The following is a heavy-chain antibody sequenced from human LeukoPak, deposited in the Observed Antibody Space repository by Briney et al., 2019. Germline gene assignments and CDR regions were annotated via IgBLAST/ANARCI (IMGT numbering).Heavy chain of an antibody. CDR3: ARDNDYGRFPTSLRYFDL. Sequence: GGSLRLSCAASGFTFSSYSMNWVRQAPGKGLEWVSSISSSSSYIYYADSVKGRFTISRDNAKNSLYLQMNSLRAEDTAVYYCARDNDYGRFPTSLRYFDLWGRGTLVTVSS. CDR1: GFTFSSYS. J-gene: IGHJ2*01. CDR2: ISSSSSYI. V-gene: IGHV3-21*01. D-gene: IGHD4-17*01.